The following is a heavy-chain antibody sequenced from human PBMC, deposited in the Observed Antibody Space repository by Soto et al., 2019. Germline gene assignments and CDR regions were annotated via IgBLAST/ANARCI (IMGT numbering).Heavy chain of an antibody. CDR3: AKHSEYQLLSWFDP. D-gene: IGHD2-2*01. CDR2: SSAGGGNT. V-gene: IGHV3-23*01. Sequence: EVQLLESGGGLVQPGGSLRLSCAASGFSFSTYAMSWVRQAPGKGLEWVSGSSAGGGNTFYADSVRGRFTISRDNSKNTLDLQMSSLRAEDTALYYCAKHSEYQLLSWFDPWGQGTLVTVSS. J-gene: IGHJ5*02. CDR1: GFSFSTYA.